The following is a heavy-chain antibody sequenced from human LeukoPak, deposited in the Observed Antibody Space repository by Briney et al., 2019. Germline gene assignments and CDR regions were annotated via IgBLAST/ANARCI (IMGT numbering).Heavy chain of an antibody. V-gene: IGHV3-48*04. Sequence: PGGSLRLSCAASGFTFSSHSMNWVRQTPGKGLEWVSYISSSGSTIYYADSVKGRFTISRDNAKNSLYLQMNSLRAEDTAVYYCARDPALYSYGLSAQGYWGQGTLVTVSS. CDR2: ISSSGSTI. J-gene: IGHJ4*02. CDR1: GFTFSSHS. CDR3: ARDPALYSYGLSAQGY. D-gene: IGHD5-18*01.